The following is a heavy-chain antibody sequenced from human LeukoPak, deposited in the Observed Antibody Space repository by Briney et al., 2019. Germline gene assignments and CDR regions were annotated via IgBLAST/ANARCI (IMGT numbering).Heavy chain of an antibody. J-gene: IGHJ6*02. Sequence: TGGSLRLSCAASGFTVSSNYMSWVRQAPVKGLEWVSVIYSGGSTYYADSVKGRFTISRHNSKNTLYLQMNSLRAEDTAVYYCARGGIAVARNLPHKPHRDTENYGMDVWGQGTTVTVSS. CDR1: GFTVSSNY. D-gene: IGHD6-19*01. CDR2: IYSGGST. CDR3: ARGGIAVARNLPHKPHRDTENYGMDV. V-gene: IGHV3-53*04.